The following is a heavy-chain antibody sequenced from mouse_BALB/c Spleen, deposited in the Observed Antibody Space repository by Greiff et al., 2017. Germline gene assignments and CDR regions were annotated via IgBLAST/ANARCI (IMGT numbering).Heavy chain of an antibody. D-gene: IGHD2-4*01. CDR2: ISYSGST. V-gene: IGHV3-8*02. J-gene: IGHJ3*01. CDR3: ARYGDYGAWFAY. CDR1: GDSITSGY. Sequence: EVKLLESGPSLVKPSQTLSLTCSVTGDSITSGYWNWIRKFPGNKLEYMGYISYSGSTYYNPSLKSRISITRDTSKNQYYLQLNSVTTEDTATYYCARYGDYGAWFAYWGQGTLVTVSA.